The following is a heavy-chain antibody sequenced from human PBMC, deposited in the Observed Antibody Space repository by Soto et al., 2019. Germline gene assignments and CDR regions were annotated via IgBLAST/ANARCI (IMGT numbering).Heavy chain of an antibody. CDR3: ACGRYCESGYYIYGMDV. CDR2: IFYSGST. V-gene: IGHV4-59*01. CDR1: GGSISPYF. J-gene: IGHJ6*02. D-gene: IGHD1-26*01. Sequence: SETLSLTCTVSGGSISPYFWSWIRQPPGKGLEWIGYIFYSGSTNYNPSLTSRVTISVDTSKNQFSLKLSSVTAADTAVYYCACGRYCESGYYIYGMDVWGQGTMVTVSS.